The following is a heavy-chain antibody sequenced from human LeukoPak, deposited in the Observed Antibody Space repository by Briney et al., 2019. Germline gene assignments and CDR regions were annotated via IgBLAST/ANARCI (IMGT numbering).Heavy chain of an antibody. V-gene: IGHV4-59*01. J-gene: IGHJ6*04. CDR3: ARDTRVQLPDAPDNYYYGMEV. CDR1: GGSISSYY. D-gene: IGHD1-1*01. CDR2: IYYSGST. Sequence: SETLSLTCTVSGGSISSYYWSWIRQPPGKGLEWIGHIYYSGSTNHNPPLKSRVTISVDTSKNQFSLKLSSVLAADTDVYYCARDTRVQLPDAPDNYYYGMEVGGKGTTVTVSS.